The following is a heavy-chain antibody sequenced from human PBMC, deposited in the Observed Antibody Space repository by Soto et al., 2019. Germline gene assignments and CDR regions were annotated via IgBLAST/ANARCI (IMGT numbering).Heavy chain of an antibody. CDR2: IYSTDKT. V-gene: IGHV4-39*07. D-gene: IGHD3-16*01. J-gene: IGHJ6*02. Sequence: PSETLSLTCTVSGGSVSSNSYSWGWIRQSPGKGLEWIATIYSTDKTYYNPSLLSRVTISVDTSKNQFSLKLSSVTAADTAVYYCARGHLGIHRLYYYYGMDVWGQGTTVTVSS. CDR1: GGSVSSNSYS. CDR3: ARGHLGIHRLYYYYGMDV.